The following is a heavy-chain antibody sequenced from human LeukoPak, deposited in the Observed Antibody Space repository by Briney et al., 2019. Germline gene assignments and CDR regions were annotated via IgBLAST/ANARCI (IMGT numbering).Heavy chain of an antibody. CDR1: GYTFTSYG. Sequence: SVKVSCTASGYTFTSYGISWVRQAPGQGLEWMGGIIPIFGSANYAQNFQGRVTITADESTTTAYMELSSLRSEDTAVYYCARVPYSSSYYYYYMDVWGKGTTVTVSS. D-gene: IGHD6-6*01. CDR2: IIPIFGSA. CDR3: ARVPYSSSYYYYYMDV. V-gene: IGHV1-69*13. J-gene: IGHJ6*03.